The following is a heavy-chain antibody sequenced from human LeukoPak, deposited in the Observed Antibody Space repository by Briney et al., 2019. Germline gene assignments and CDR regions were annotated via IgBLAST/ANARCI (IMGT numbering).Heavy chain of an antibody. Sequence: SVKVSCKASRGTFSCYVISWVRQAPGQRLEWVGGIIPMLNKANYAQKFQGRVTVTTYESTSTANMELRSLRSEDTAIYYCASCSSGCCFFDFWAQGTLVTVSS. CDR1: RGTFSCYV. V-gene: IGHV1-69*05. D-gene: IGHD2-15*01. J-gene: IGHJ4*02. CDR3: ASCSSGCCFFDF. CDR2: IIPMLNKA.